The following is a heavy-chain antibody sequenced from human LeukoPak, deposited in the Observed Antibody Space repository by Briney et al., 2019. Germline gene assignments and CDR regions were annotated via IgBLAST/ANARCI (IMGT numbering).Heavy chain of an antibody. V-gene: IGHV1-18*01. Sequence: ASVKVSCEASGYTFTSYGISWVRQAPGQGLEWMGWISAYNGNTNYAQKLQGRVTMTTDTSTSTAYMELRSLRSDDTAVYYCARDQVQLERRGLRRYGWFDPWGQGTLVTVSS. D-gene: IGHD1-1*01. CDR2: ISAYNGNT. CDR3: ARDQVQLERRGLRRYGWFDP. J-gene: IGHJ5*02. CDR1: GYTFTSYG.